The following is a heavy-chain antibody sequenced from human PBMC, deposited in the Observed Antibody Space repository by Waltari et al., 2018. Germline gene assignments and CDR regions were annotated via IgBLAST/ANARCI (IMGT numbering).Heavy chain of an antibody. CDR2: ISYDGSNK. CDR1: GFTFSSYA. Sequence: QVQLVESGGGVVQPGRSLRLSCAASGFTFSSYAMHWFRQAPGKGLEWVAVISYDGSNKYYADSVKGRFTISRDNSKNTLYLQMNSLRAEDTAVYYCAREGIAAGYFDYWGQGTLVTVSS. D-gene: IGHD6-13*01. V-gene: IGHV3-30-3*01. CDR3: AREGIAAGYFDY. J-gene: IGHJ4*02.